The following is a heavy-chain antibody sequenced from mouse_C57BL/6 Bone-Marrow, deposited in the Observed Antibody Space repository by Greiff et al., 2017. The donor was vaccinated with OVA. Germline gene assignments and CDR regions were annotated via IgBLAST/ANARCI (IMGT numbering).Heavy chain of an antibody. CDR1: GYTFTSYG. J-gene: IGHJ3*01. D-gene: IGHD2-1*01. Sequence: QVQLQQSGAELARPGASVKLSCKASGYTFTSYGISWVKQRTGQGLEWIGEIYPRSGNPYYNEQFKGKATLTVDKSSSTAYMELRSLTSEDSAVYFCARTLYGNYRAWFAYWGQGTLVTVAA. CDR3: ARTLYGNYRAWFAY. V-gene: IGHV1-81*01. CDR2: IYPRSGNP.